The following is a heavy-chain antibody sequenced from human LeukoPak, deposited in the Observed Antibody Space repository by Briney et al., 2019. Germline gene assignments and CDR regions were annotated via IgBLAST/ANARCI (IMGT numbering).Heavy chain of an antibody. CDR3: ARGLRFLEPV. Sequence: SETLSLTCAVYGGSFSGYYWSWIRQPPGKGLEWIGEINHSRSTNYNPSLKSRVTISVDTSKNQFSLKLSSVTAADTAVYYCARGLRFLEPVGGQGTLVTVSS. CDR1: GGSFSGYY. D-gene: IGHD3-3*01. V-gene: IGHV4-34*01. CDR2: INHSRST. J-gene: IGHJ4*02.